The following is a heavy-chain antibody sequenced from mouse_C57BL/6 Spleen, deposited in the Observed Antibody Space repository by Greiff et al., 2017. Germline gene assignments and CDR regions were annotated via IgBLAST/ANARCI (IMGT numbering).Heavy chain of an antibody. CDR1: GYSITSGYY. D-gene: IGHD2-1*01. V-gene: IGHV3-6*01. CDR3: AREDGNYHY. CDR2: ISYDGSN. J-gene: IGHJ2*01. Sequence: EVQLQESGPGLVKPSQSLSLTCSVTGYSITSGYYWNWIRQFPGNKLEWMGYISYDGSNNYNPSLKNRISITRDTSKNQFFLKLNSVTTEDTATYYCAREDGNYHYWGQGTTLTVSS.